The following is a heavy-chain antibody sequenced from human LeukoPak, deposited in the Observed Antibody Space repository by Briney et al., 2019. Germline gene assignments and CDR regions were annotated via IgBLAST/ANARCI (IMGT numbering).Heavy chain of an antibody. J-gene: IGHJ4*02. D-gene: IGHD6-19*01. CDR2: IGTAGDP. CDR3: ARGYSSGWYVPGYLDC. V-gene: IGHV3-13*05. Sequence: GGSLRLSCAASGFTFSSYDMHWVRQATGKGLEWVSAIGTAGDPYYPGSVKGRFTISRENAKNSLYLQMNSLRAGDTAVYYCARGYSSGWYVPGYLDCWGQGTLVTVSS. CDR1: GFTFSSYD.